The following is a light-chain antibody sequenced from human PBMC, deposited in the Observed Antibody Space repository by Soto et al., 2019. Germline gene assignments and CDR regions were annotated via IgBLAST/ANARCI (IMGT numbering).Light chain of an antibody. Sequence: DIPMTQSPSSLSASVGDRVTITCRASQGISNYLAWYQQKPGKVPKLLIYAASTLQSGVPSRFSGSGSVTDFTLNISSLQPADVATYYCQKYNSAPQTFGHGTTVHIK. CDR3: QKYNSAPQT. J-gene: IGKJ3*01. V-gene: IGKV1-27*01. CDR2: AAS. CDR1: QGISNY.